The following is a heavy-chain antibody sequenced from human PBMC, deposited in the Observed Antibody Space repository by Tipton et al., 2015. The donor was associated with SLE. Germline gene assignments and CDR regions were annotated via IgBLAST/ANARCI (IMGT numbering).Heavy chain of an antibody. Sequence: QLVQSGAEVKKPGASVEVSCKTSGYTFTSYALHWLRQDPGQRLEWMGWINAANGKTQYSQKFQGRVTITRDTSASTAYMELSSLRSGDTAVYYCAGRYDLWGEGLDYFDYWGQGTLVTVSS. J-gene: IGHJ4*02. V-gene: IGHV1-3*01. CDR3: AGRYDLWGEGLDYFDY. CDR1: GYTFTSYA. CDR2: INAANGKT. D-gene: IGHD3-3*01.